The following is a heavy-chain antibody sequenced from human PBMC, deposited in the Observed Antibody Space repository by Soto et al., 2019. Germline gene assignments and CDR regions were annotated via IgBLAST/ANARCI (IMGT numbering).Heavy chain of an antibody. D-gene: IGHD3-10*01. CDR3: AKDRYYGSGSYYHPDY. CDR1: GFTFGSYG. Sequence: GGSLRLSCAASGFTFGSYGMHWVRQAPGKGLEWVAVISYDGSNKNYADSVKGRFTISRDNSKNTLYLQMNSLRAEDTAVSYCAKDRYYGSGSYYHPDYWGQGTLVTVSS. V-gene: IGHV3-30*18. CDR2: ISYDGSNK. J-gene: IGHJ4*02.